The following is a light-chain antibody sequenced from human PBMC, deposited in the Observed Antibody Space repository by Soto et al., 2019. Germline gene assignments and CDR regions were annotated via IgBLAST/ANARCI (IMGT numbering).Light chain of an antibody. CDR3: QQYGTSPGT. Sequence: EIVLTQSPGTLSLSPGERATLSCRASHAVTNNFLAWYKQKPGQAPRLVIYGASSRPAGIPDRCSGSGAGTDFTLSISRLEPEEFAGYFCQQYGTSPGTFGQGTKLEIK. CDR1: HAVTNNF. V-gene: IGKV3-20*01. J-gene: IGKJ2*01. CDR2: GAS.